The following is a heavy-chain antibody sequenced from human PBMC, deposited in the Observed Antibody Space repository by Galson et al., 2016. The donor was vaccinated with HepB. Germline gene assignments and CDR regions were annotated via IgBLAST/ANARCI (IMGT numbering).Heavy chain of an antibody. CDR2: IWYDGDNK. CDR3: ARGIFVYYDEKGGRSPSSPRLDY. CDR1: GFTFSSYG. J-gene: IGHJ4*02. D-gene: IGHD3-3*01. Sequence: SLRLSCAASGFTFSSYGMHWVRQAPGKGLEWVAVIWYDGDNKYYADSVKGRFTVSRDNSKNTLYLQMNSLRAEDTAVYYCARGIFVYYDEKGGRSPSSPRLDYWGQGTLVTVSS. V-gene: IGHV3-33*01.